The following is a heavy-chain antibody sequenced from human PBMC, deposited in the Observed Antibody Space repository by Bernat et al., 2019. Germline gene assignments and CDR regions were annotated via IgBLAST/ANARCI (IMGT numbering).Heavy chain of an antibody. J-gene: IGHJ4*02. D-gene: IGHD3-22*01. CDR1: GYTLTELS. CDR3: ATRLGLSYSDSSGYPISGFDY. Sequence: QVQLVQSGAEVKKPGASVKDSCKVSGYTLTELSMHWVRQAPGKGLEWMGGFDPEDGETIYAQKFQGRVTMTEDTSTDTAYMELSSLRSEDTAVYYCATRLGLSYSDSSGYPISGFDYWGQGTLVTVSS. V-gene: IGHV1-24*01. CDR2: FDPEDGET.